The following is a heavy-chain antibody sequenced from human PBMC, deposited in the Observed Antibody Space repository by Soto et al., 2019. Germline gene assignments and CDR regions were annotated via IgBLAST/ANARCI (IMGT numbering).Heavy chain of an antibody. D-gene: IGHD2-15*01. CDR2: IYSSGSI. Sequence: QVHLQESGPGLVKPSETLSLTCTVSGDSMSSYYWSWIRQPPGKGLEWIGYIYSSGSISYSPSLRSRVTIFVDTFKNQFSLKLNSVTAADTAVYYCARRGQSAHCSGGSCYFDSWGQGTLVTVSS. V-gene: IGHV4-59*08. CDR1: GDSMSSYY. CDR3: ARRGQSAHCSGGSCYFDS. J-gene: IGHJ4*02.